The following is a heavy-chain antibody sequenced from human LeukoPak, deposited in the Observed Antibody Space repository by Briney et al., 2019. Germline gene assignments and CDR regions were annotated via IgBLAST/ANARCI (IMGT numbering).Heavy chain of an antibody. Sequence: SGPTLVKPTQTLTLTCTFSGFSLSTSGVGVGWIRQPPGKALEWLALIYWDDDKRYSPSLKNKLTITKDTSKNQVVLTMTNMDPVDTATYYCAHTDPSNWFDPWGQGTLVTVSS. V-gene: IGHV2-5*02. CDR2: IYWDDDK. CDR3: AHTDPSNWFDP. J-gene: IGHJ5*02. CDR1: GFSLSTSGVG.